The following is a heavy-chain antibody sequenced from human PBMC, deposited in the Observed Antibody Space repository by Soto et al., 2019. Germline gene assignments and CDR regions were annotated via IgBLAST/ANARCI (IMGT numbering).Heavy chain of an antibody. V-gene: IGHV3-30*18. CDR1: GFTFSSYG. J-gene: IGHJ4*02. CDR3: AKRVGGELVDY. CDR2: LSYDGNNK. Sequence: QVQLVESGGGVVQPGTSLRLSCAASGFTFSSYGMHWVRQAPGKGLEWVAVLSYDGNNKYYADSVKGRFTISRDNSKNTLYLQMNSLRAEDTAVYYCAKRVGGELVDYWGQGTLVTVSS. D-gene: IGHD1-26*01.